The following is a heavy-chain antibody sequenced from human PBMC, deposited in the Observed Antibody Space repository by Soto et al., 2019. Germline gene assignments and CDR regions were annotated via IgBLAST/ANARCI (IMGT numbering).Heavy chain of an antibody. CDR2: INHSGST. V-gene: IGHV4-34*01. CDR3: ARGRITMVRGVYGHYYGMDV. J-gene: IGHJ6*02. D-gene: IGHD3-10*01. Sequence: SETLSLTCAVYGGSFSGYYWSWIRQPPGKGLEWIGEINHSGSTNYNPSLKSRVTISVDTSKNQFSLKLSSVTAADTAVYYCARGRITMVRGVYGHYYGMDVWGQGTTVTVS. CDR1: GGSFSGYY.